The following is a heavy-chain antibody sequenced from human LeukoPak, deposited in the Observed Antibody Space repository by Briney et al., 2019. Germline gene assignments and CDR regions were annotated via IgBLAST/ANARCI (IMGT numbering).Heavy chain of an antibody. J-gene: IGHJ4*02. V-gene: IGHV1-18*01. CDR2: ISAYNGNT. CDR1: GYTFTSYG. CDR3: ARDRATSRYFDY. Sequence: ASVKVSCKASGYTFTSYGISWVRQAPGQGLEWMGWISAYNGNTNYAQKLQGRVTMTTDTSTSTAYMELRSLRSDDTAVHHCARDRATSRYFDYWGQGTLVTVSS.